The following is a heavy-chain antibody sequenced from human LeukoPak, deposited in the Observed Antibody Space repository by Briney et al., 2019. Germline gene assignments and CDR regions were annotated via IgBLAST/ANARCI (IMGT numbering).Heavy chain of an antibody. J-gene: IGHJ4*02. Sequence: SETLSLTCAVYGGSFSGYYWSWIRQPPGKGLEWIGEINHSGSTNYNPSLKSRVTISVDTSKNQFSLKLSSVTAADTAVYYCARVVRFYYDSSGYYSVPYYFDYWGQGTLVTVSS. CDR2: INHSGST. D-gene: IGHD3-22*01. V-gene: IGHV4-34*01. CDR3: ARVVRFYYDSSGYYSVPYYFDY. CDR1: GGSFSGYY.